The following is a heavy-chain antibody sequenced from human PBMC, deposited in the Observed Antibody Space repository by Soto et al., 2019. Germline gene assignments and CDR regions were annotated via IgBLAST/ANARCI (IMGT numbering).Heavy chain of an antibody. V-gene: IGHV4-34*01. J-gene: IGHJ4*02. CDR2: INQSGST. Sequence: PSETLSLTCPVYGGSFSGYDWSWIRQPPGKGLEWIGLINQSGSTNYNPSLKIRVTISVDTSKNQFSLKLSSVTAADAAVYYSARRGPLLWFGELPHWGQGTLVTVSS. CDR1: GGSFSGYD. CDR3: ARRGPLLWFGELPH. D-gene: IGHD3-10*01.